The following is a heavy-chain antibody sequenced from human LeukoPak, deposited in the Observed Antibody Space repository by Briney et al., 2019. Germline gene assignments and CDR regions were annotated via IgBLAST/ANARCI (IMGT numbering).Heavy chain of an antibody. CDR2: INPNSGGT. D-gene: IGHD3-22*01. CDR1: GYTFTGYY. CDR3: AREASYYDSSGYYHANWFDP. V-gene: IGHV1-2*02. Sequence: AASVKVSCKASGYTFTGYYMHWVRQAPGQGLEWMGWINPNSGGTNYAQKFQGRVTMTRDTSISTAYMELSRLRSDDTAVYYCAREASYYDSSGYYHANWFDPWGQGTLVTVSS. J-gene: IGHJ5*02.